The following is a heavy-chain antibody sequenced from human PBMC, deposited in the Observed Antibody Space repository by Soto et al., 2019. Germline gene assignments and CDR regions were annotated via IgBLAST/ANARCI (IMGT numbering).Heavy chain of an antibody. Sequence: HPGRSLRLSSAATRSCFSPDWMDWVRQHPGKGLEWVANINQGGSEKNYVDSVKGRFTIYGDNARNSLYLQMSSLTAGDSALYFCSRSLSSWGQGTLVTV. D-gene: IGHD2-15*01. V-gene: IGHV3-7*01. CDR1: RSCFSPDW. J-gene: IGHJ5*02. CDR3: SRSLSS. CDR2: INQGGSEK.